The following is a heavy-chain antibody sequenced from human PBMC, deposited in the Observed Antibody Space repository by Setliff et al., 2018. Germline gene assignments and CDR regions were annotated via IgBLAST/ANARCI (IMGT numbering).Heavy chain of an antibody. Sequence: NPSETLSLTCNVSGGSVSSGYYYWDWIHQPPGKGLEWIGTVHYTGRTYYNPSLKSRVTIAVDAPDNHFSLKLRSVTAADTAVSYCARAPNDRGVDWLFNNYFDYWGHGTLVTVSS. CDR2: VHYTGRT. CDR3: ARAPNDRGVDWLFNNYFDY. CDR1: GGSVSSGYYY. D-gene: IGHD3-9*01. V-gene: IGHV4-39*02. J-gene: IGHJ4*01.